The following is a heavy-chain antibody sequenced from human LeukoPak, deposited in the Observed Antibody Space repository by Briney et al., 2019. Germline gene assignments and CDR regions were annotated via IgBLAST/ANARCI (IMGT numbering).Heavy chain of an antibody. J-gene: IGHJ4*02. CDR3: ARDPERITIFGVVSPPDY. V-gene: IGHV3-73*01. CDR1: GFTFSGSA. D-gene: IGHD3-3*01. Sequence: GGSLRLTCAASGFTFSGSAMHWVRQASGKGLEWVGRIRSKANSYATAYAASVKGRFTISRDDSKNTAYLQMNSLKTEDTAVYYCARDPERITIFGVVSPPDYWGQGTLVTVSS. CDR2: IRSKANSYAT.